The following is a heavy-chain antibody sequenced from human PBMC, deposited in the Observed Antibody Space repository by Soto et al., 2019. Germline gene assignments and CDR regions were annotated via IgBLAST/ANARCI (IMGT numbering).Heavy chain of an antibody. J-gene: IGHJ4*02. V-gene: IGHV4-39*01. CDR2: IFYSGSP. D-gene: IGHD6-13*01. Sequence: QRQVQESGPRLVKPSETLSLSCLVYGDSISNISYYWGLIRQPPGKAREWFGSIFYSGSPYNNPSPKTRVTISANTSKDQVSLQLSSVTAADTAVYYCERQGDCSSSVDGRGQGTLVSVSS. CDR1: GDSISNISYY. CDR3: ERQGDCSSSVDG.